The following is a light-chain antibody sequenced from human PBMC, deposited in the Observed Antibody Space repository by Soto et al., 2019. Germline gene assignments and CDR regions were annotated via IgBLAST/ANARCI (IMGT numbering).Light chain of an antibody. V-gene: IGLV9-49*01. CDR1: SGYSNYK. J-gene: IGLJ1*01. CDR3: GADHGSGSNFGGV. CDR2: VGTGGIVG. Sequence: QTVVTQPPSASASLGASVTLTCTLSSGYSNYKVDWYQQRPGKGPRFVMRVGTGGIVGSKGDGIPDRFSVLGSGLNRYLTIKNIQEEDESDYHCGADHGSGSNFGGVFGTGTKVTVL.